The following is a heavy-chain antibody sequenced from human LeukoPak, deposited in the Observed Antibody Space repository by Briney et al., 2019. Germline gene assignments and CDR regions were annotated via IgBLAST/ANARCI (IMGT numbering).Heavy chain of an antibody. J-gene: IGHJ4*02. CDR2: IIPIFGTA. D-gene: IGHD3-3*01. CDR3: AREGDFWSGYYFDY. Sequence: SVKVSCKASGDTFSSYAISWVRQAPGQGREWMGGIIPIFGTANYAQKFQGRVTITADESTSTAYMELSSLRSEDTAVYYCAREGDFWSGYYFDYWGQGTLVTVSS. V-gene: IGHV1-69*13. CDR1: GDTFSSYA.